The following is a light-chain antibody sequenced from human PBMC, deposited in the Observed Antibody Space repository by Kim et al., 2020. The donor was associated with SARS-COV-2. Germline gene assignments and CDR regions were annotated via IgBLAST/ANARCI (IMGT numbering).Light chain of an antibody. V-gene: IGKV3-15*01. CDR3: QQYNNWPPLT. Sequence: SPGESATLSCRASQSVTSTLAWYQQKPGQAPRLLIYGASTRATGIPARFSGSGSGTEFTLTISSLQSEDFAVYYCQQYNNWPPLTFGGGTKVDIK. CDR1: QSVTST. J-gene: IGKJ4*01. CDR2: GAS.